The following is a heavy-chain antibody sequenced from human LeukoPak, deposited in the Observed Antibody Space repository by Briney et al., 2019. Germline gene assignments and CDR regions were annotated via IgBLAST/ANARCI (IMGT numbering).Heavy chain of an antibody. CDR2: IYTSGST. V-gene: IGHV4-4*07. J-gene: IGHJ4*02. CDR3: ARDVYYYDSSGYCLDY. D-gene: IGHD3-22*01. Sequence: SETLSLTCTVSGGSISSYYWSWIRQPAGKGLEWIGRIYTSGSTNYNPSLKSRVTMSVDTSKNQFSLKLSSVTAADTAVYYCARDVYYYDSSGYCLDYWGQGTLVTVSS. CDR1: GGSISSYY.